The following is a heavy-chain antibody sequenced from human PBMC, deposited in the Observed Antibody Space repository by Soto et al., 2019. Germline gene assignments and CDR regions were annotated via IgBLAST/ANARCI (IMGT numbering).Heavy chain of an antibody. CDR3: ARHTHYDFWRGFPPGWFDP. Sequence: QLQLQESGPGLVKPSETLSLTCTVSGGSISSSSYYWGWIRQPPGKVLEWIGSIYYSGSTYYNPSLKCPVTMSVDPSKNHFSLKLRFVTAADTAVYYCARHTHYDFWRGFPPGWFDPWGQGTLVTVSS. CDR1: GGSISSSSYY. CDR2: IYYSGST. D-gene: IGHD3-3*01. J-gene: IGHJ5*02. V-gene: IGHV4-39*01.